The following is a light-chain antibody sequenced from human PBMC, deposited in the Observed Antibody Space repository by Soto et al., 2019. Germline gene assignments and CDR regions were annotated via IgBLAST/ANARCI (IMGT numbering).Light chain of an antibody. J-gene: IGKJ1*01. Sequence: EIVLTQSPGTLSLSPEERATLSCRASQSISSTYLAWYRQKPGQAPRLLIYAASSRATGIPDRFSGSGSGTDFTLTISRLEPKDFAVYYCQQYYASSWTFGQGTRVEIK. V-gene: IGKV3-20*01. CDR3: QQYYASSWT. CDR1: QSISSTY. CDR2: AAS.